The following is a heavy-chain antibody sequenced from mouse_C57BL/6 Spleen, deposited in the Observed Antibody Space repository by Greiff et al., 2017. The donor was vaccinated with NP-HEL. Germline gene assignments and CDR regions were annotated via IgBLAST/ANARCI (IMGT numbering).Heavy chain of an antibody. CDR3: ARKGRRSAMDY. CDR1: GYTFTSYW. CDR2: IDPSDSYT. J-gene: IGHJ4*01. Sequence: VKLQQPGAELVKPGASVKLSCKASGYTFTSYWMQWVKQRPGQGLEWIGEIDPSDSYTNYNQKFKGKATLTVDTSSSAAYMQLSSLTSEDSAVYYCARKGRRSAMDYWGQGTSVTVSS. V-gene: IGHV1-50*01.